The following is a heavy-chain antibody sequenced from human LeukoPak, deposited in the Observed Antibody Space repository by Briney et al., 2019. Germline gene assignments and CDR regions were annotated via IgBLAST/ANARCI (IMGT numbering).Heavy chain of an antibody. V-gene: IGHV4-34*01. CDR3: AKAGSVVGTPFDF. CDR1: GGSFSGYY. Sequence: SETLSLTCAVYGGSFSGYYWSWIRQPPGKRLEWIGEINHGGSTNYNPSLKSRVTISVDTSKNQFPLKLISVTAADTAIYYCAKAGSVVGTPFDFWGQGALVTVSS. J-gene: IGHJ4*02. CDR2: INHGGST. D-gene: IGHD6-19*01.